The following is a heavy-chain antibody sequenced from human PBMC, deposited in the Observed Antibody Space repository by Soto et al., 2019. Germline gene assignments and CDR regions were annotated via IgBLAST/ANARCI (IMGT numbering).Heavy chain of an antibody. J-gene: IGHJ5*02. CDR3: TKEGDYGDLNWFDP. D-gene: IGHD4-17*01. CDR2: INGGGGST. CDR1: GFTFSSYA. Sequence: EVQVLESGGRSVQPGGSLRLSCAASGFTFSSYAMGWVRQAPGQGLEWVSKINGGGGSTYYAESVKGRFTLTRHNSKKTIHLQMNSLRAEATAVYCCTKEGDYGDLNWFDPWGQGTLVAVSS. V-gene: IGHV3-23*01.